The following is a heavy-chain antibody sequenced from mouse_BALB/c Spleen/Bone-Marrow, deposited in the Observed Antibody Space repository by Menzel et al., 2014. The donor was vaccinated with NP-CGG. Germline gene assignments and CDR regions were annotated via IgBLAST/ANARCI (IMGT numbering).Heavy chain of an antibody. CDR2: INPSNGHT. V-gene: IGHV1S81*02. CDR1: GYTFTNYW. J-gene: IGHJ4*01. CDR3: AARLSHLAMDY. Sequence: QVHVKQSGAELVKPGASLKLSCKASGYTFTNYWIHWVKQRPGQGLEWIGEINPSNGHTNYNEKFKTKATLTVDKSSSTAYMQHSSLTSEDSAVNYCAARLSHLAMDYRGQGTSVTVSS. D-gene: IGHD2-2*01.